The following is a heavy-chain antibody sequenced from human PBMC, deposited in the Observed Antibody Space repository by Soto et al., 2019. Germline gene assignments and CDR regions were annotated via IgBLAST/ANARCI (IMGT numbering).Heavy chain of an antibody. CDR1: GGSFSGYY. CDR3: ARLYPPLRGSSWLDY. Sequence: QVQLQQWGAGLLKPSETLSLTCAVYGGSFSGYYWSWIRQPPGKGLEWIGEINHSGSTNYNPSLKSRVTISVDTPKNQFSLKLSSVTAADTAVYYCARLYPPLRGSSWLDYWGQGTLVTVSS. J-gene: IGHJ4*02. CDR2: INHSGST. V-gene: IGHV4-34*01. D-gene: IGHD6-13*01.